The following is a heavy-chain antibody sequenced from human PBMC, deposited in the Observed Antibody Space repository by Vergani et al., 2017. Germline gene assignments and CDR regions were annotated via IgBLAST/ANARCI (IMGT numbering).Heavy chain of an antibody. CDR2: IYPGDSDT. V-gene: IGHV5-51*01. CDR1: GYSFTSYW. Sequence: EVQLVQSGAEVKKPGESLKISCKGSGYSFTSYWIGWVRQMPGKGLEWMGIIYPGDSDTRYSPSFQGQVTISADKSISTAYLQWSSLKASDTAMCYCAGHSGGGTYCGGECYAYGFDNRGPGKKVTVAS. D-gene: IGHD2-21*01. J-gene: IGHJ3*02. CDR3: AGHSGGGTYCGGECYAYGFDN.